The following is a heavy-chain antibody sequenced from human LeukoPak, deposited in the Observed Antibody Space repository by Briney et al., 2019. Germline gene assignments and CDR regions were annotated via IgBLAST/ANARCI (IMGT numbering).Heavy chain of an antibody. D-gene: IGHD3-22*01. J-gene: IGHJ4*02. Sequence: PGGSLRLSCAASGFTLSSYWMHWVRQAPGKGVVWVSRINSDGTSTSYADSVKGRFTISKDNAKNTLYLQMNSLRAEDTAVYYCARGNRGCGNFDYWGQGTLVTVSS. CDR1: GFTLSSYW. V-gene: IGHV3-74*01. CDR2: INSDGTST. CDR3: ARGNRGCGNFDY.